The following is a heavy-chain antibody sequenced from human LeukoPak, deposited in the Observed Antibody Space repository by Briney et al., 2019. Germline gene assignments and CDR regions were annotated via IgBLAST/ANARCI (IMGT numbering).Heavy chain of an antibody. Sequence: GGSLRLSCSASGFTFSSYAMHWVRQAPGKGLEYVSAISSNGGSTYYADSVKGRFTISRDNSKNTLYLQMSSLRAEDTAVYYCARDSGWYTGVGGYWGQGTLVTVSS. CDR1: GFTFSSYA. CDR2: ISSNGGST. CDR3: ARDSGWYTGVGGY. J-gene: IGHJ4*02. V-gene: IGHV3-64D*06. D-gene: IGHD6-19*01.